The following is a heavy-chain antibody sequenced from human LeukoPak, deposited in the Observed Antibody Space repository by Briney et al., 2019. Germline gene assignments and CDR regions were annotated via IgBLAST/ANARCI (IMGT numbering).Heavy chain of an antibody. CDR2: IRTSGGVV. V-gene: IGHV3-48*02. CDR1: GFTFTSYT. J-gene: IGHJ6*02. CDR3: VRDSDCGGDCYPLYYYYYGMDV. D-gene: IGHD2-21*02. Sequence: GGSLRLSCAASGFTFTSYTMNWVRQAPGKGLEWISYIRTSGGVVSYTDSVRGRFTISTDSAKNSLYLQMNSLRDDDTAVYYCVRDSDCGGDCYPLYYYYYGMDVWGQGTTVTVSS.